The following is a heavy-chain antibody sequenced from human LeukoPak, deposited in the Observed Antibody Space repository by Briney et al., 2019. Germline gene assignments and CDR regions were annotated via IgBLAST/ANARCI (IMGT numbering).Heavy chain of an antibody. CDR2: ISWDGGST. CDR3: AKDHYYYDSSGYLDY. CDR1: GFTFDDYA. Sequence: GGSLRLSCAASGFTFDDYAMHWVRQAPGKGLEWVSLISWDGGSTYYADSVKGRFTISRDNSKNSLYLQMNSLRAEDTALYYCAKDHYYYDSSGYLDYWGQGTLVTVSS. V-gene: IGHV3-43D*03. D-gene: IGHD3-22*01. J-gene: IGHJ4*02.